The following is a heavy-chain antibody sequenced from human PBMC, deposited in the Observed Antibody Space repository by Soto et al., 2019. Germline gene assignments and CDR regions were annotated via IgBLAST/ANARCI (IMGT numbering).Heavy chain of an antibody. J-gene: IGHJ4*02. CDR3: ARHNYGSGSTYFDY. D-gene: IGHD3-10*01. CDR1: GGSISSYY. V-gene: IGHV4-59*08. CDR2: IYYSGST. Sequence: SETLSLTCTVSGGSISSYYWSWIRQPPGKGLERIGCIYYSGSTNYNPSLKSRVTISVDTSKNQFSLKLNSMTAADTAVYYCARHNYGSGSTYFDYWGQGTLVTVS.